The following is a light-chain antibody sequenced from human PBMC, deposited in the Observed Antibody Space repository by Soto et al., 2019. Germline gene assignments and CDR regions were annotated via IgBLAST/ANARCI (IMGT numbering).Light chain of an antibody. Sequence: RASQSISSYLNWYQQKPGKAPKLLIYAASSLQSGVPSRFSGSGSGTDFTLTISSLQPEDFATYYCQQSDSAPLTFGGGTKVDIK. J-gene: IGKJ4*01. V-gene: IGKV1-39*01. CDR3: QQSDSAPLT. CDR2: AAS. CDR1: QSISSY.